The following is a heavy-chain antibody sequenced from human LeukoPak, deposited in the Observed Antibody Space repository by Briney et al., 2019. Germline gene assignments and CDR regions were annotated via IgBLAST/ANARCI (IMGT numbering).Heavy chain of an antibody. J-gene: IGHJ4*02. D-gene: IGHD3-10*01. V-gene: IGHV3-23*01. CDR3: AKGRYGSGSLFDY. CDR2: ISGSGGST. Sequence: SGGSLRLSCAASGFTFSSYAMSWVRQAPGKGLEWVSAISGSGGSTYYADSVKGRFTISRDNSKNTLYLQMNSLRAEDTAVYYCAKGRYGSGSLFDYWGQGTLVTVSS. CDR1: GFTFSSYA.